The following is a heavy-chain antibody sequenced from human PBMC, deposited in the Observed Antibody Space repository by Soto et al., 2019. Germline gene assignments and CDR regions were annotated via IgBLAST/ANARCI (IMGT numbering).Heavy chain of an antibody. J-gene: IGHJ6*02. CDR3: ARGGSRVYYYYGMDV. CDR2: IIPIFGTA. Sequence: SVKVSCKASGGTFSSYAISWVRQAPGQGLEWMGGIIPIFGTANYAQKFQGRVTITADESTSTAYMELSSLRSEDTAVYYCARGGSRVYYYYGMDVWGQGTTVTVSS. D-gene: IGHD6-6*01. V-gene: IGHV1-69*13. CDR1: GGTFSSYA.